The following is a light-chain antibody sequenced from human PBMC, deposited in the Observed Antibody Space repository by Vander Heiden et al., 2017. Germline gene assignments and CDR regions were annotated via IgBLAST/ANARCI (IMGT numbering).Light chain of an antibody. CDR1: QSVSSN. J-gene: IGKJ2*01. CDR3: QQYNNWPPKYT. Sequence: SPGERATLSCRASQSVSSNLAWYQQKPGQAPRLLIYGASTRATGIPARFSGSGSGTEFTLTISSLQSEDFAVYYCQQYNNWPPKYTFGQGTKLXIK. V-gene: IGKV3-15*01. CDR2: GAS.